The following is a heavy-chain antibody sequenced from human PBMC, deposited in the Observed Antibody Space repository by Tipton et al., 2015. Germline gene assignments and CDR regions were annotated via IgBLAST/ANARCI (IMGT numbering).Heavy chain of an antibody. J-gene: IGHJ4*02. Sequence: GLVKPSETLSLTCAVYGGSFSGYHWSWIRQPPGKGLEWIGEINHSGSTNYNPSLESRVTISVDTSKNQFSLRLSSVTAADTAVYYCARDLLYSFGYYFDYWGQGTLVTVSS. CDR3: ARDLLYSFGYYFDY. D-gene: IGHD5-18*01. CDR2: INHSGST. V-gene: IGHV4-34*01. CDR1: GGSFSGYH.